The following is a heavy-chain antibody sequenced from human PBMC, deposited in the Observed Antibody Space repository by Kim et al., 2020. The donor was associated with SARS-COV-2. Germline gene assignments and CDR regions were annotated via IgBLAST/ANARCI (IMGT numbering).Heavy chain of an antibody. Sequence: TNYSPSFHGHVTISADKSITSSYLLWSSLKASDTAMYYCARHMPFDWFDPWGQGTLVTVSS. J-gene: IGHJ5*02. D-gene: IGHD2-2*01. CDR2: T. V-gene: IGHV5-10-1*01. CDR3: ARHMPFDWFDP.